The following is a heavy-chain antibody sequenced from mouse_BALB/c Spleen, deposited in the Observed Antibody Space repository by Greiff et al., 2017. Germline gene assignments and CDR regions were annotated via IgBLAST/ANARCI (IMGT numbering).Heavy chain of an antibody. CDR2: INPYNGDT. V-gene: IGHV1-20*02. J-gene: IGHJ1*01. Sequence: VQLQQSGPELVKPGASVKISCKASGYSFTGYFMNWVMQSHGKSLEWIGRINPYNGDTFYNQKFKGKATLTVDKSSSTAHMELRSLASEDSAVYYCVRDGNSEGYFDVWGAGTTVTVSS. CDR3: VRDGNSEGYFDV. D-gene: IGHD2-1*01. CDR1: GYSFTGYF.